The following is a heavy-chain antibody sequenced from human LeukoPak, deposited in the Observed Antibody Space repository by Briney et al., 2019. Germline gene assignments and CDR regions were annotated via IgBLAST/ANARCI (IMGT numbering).Heavy chain of an antibody. CDR2: INPNSGGT. CDR1: GYTFTGYY. J-gene: IGHJ6*02. CDR3: AKDYYYHSGRGSGGMDV. D-gene: IGHD3-10*01. Sequence: GASVKVSCKASGYTFTGYYIHRARQAPGQGLEWMGWINPNSGGTNYAQRFQGRVTMTRETSISTAYMELSSLRSDDTAVYYCAKDYYYHSGRGSGGMDVWGQGTTVTVSS. V-gene: IGHV1-2*02.